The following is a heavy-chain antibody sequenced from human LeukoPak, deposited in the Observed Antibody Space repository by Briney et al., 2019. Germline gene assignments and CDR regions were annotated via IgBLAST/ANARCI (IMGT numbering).Heavy chain of an antibody. J-gene: IGHJ5*02. CDR3: ARVRRITMVRGGWFDP. CDR2: ISGSGGST. Sequence: GGSLRLSCAASGFTFSSYAMSWVRQAPGKGLEWVSAISGSGGSTYYADSVKGRFTISRDNAKNSLYLQMNSLRAEDTAVYYCARVRRITMVRGGWFDPWGQGTLVTVSS. D-gene: IGHD3-10*01. V-gene: IGHV3-23*01. CDR1: GFTFSSYA.